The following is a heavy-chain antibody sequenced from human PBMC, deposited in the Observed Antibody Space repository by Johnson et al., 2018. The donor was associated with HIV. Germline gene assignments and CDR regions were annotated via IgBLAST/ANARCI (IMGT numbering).Heavy chain of an antibody. CDR1: GFTFSSYA. Sequence: QEKLVESGGGVVRPGGSLRLSCAASGFTFSSYAMPWVRQAPGKGLEWVAFIRYDESNIYYEDSVKGRFIISRDNSKNTLYVQMNRLRPEDTAAYFCAKGRLGGSGAFDNWGQGTVVTVSS. CDR2: IRYDESNI. J-gene: IGHJ3*02. D-gene: IGHD3-16*01. V-gene: IGHV3-30*02. CDR3: AKGRLGGSGAFDN.